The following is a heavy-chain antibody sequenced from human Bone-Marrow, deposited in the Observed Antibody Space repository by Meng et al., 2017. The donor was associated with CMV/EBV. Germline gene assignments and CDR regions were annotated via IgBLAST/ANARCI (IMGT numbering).Heavy chain of an antibody. V-gene: IGHV3-74*01. CDR3: ARGSTSGLQFIVVITPNFDY. CDR1: GFTFSSYW. J-gene: IGHJ4*02. D-gene: IGHD3-22*01. CDR2: INSDGSST. Sequence: GESLKISCAASGFTFSSYWMHWVRQAPGEGLVWVSRINSDGSSTSYADSVKGRFTISRDNAKNTLYLQMNSLRAEDTAVYYCARGSTSGLQFIVVITPNFDYWGQGTLVTVSS.